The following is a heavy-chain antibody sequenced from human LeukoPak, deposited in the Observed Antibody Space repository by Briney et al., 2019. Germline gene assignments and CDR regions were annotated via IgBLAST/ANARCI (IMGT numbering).Heavy chain of an antibody. CDR3: ARDHRAIAVAGTGIYYYYGMDV. Sequence: PGGSLRLSCAASGFTFNTYTMNWVRQAPGKGLEWVSYIGGSSGIIDYADSVRGRFTISRDNAKNSLYLQMNSLRAEDTAVYYCARDHRAIAVAGTGIYYYYGMDVWGQGTTVTVSS. J-gene: IGHJ6*02. CDR2: IGGSSGII. CDR1: GFTFNTYT. D-gene: IGHD6-19*01. V-gene: IGHV3-48*01.